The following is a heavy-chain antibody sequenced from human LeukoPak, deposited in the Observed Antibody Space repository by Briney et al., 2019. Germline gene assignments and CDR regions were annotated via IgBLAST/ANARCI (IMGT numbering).Heavy chain of an antibody. CDR1: GFTFSNFA. J-gene: IGHJ4*02. CDR3: GRWGVNAGLDY. CDR2: ISGSGGST. Sequence: GGSLRLSCAASGFTFSNFAMSWVRQAPGKGLEWVSAISGSGGSTYYADSVKGRFTISRDNSKNTLYLQMNSLRVEDAGIYYCGRWGVNAGLDYWGQGSLVTVSS. D-gene: IGHD3-10*01. V-gene: IGHV3-23*01.